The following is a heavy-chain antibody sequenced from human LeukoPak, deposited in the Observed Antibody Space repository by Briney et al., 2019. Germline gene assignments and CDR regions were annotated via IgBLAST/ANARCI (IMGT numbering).Heavy chain of an antibody. D-gene: IGHD3-22*01. CDR1: GGSISSSNW. CDR2: IYHSGST. J-gene: IGHJ6*02. Sequence: PSETLSLTCAVSGGSISSSNWWSWVRQPPGKGPEWIGEIYHSGSTNYNPSLKSRVTISVDTSKNHFSLKLSSVTAADTAVYYCARDRRYYDTSGTVYYDAMDVWGQGTTVTVSS. V-gene: IGHV4-4*02. CDR3: ARDRRYYDTSGTVYYDAMDV.